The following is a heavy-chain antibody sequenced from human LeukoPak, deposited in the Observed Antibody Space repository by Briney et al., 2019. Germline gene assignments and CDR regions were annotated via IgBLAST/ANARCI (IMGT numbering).Heavy chain of an antibody. V-gene: IGHV4-59*01. CDR2: IYYSGST. Sequence: PSETLSLTCTVSGGSISSYYWSWIRQPPGKGLEWIGYIYYSGSTNYNPSLKSRVTISVDTSKNQFSLKLSSVTAADTAVYYCARVDRAFWSGNGAFDIWGQGTMVTVSS. CDR3: ARVDRAFWSGNGAFDI. CDR1: GGSISSYY. D-gene: IGHD3-3*01. J-gene: IGHJ3*02.